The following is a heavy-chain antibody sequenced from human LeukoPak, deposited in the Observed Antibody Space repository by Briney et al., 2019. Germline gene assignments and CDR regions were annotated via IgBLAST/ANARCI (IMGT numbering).Heavy chain of an antibody. CDR3: ARETKGDYDY. J-gene: IGHJ4*02. CDR1: GFTFSAFP. D-gene: IGHD2-21*01. V-gene: IGHV3-64*01. CDR2: IGGSGADT. Sequence: GGSLRLSCAASGFTFSAFPMHWVRQAPGKGLESVSAIGGSGADTYYANSVKGRFTISRDNSKNTLDLLMGSLRVEDMAVYYCARETKGDYDYWGQGTLVTVSS.